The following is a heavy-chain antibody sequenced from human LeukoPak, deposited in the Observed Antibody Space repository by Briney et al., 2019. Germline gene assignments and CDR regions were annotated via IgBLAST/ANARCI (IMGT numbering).Heavy chain of an antibody. CDR2: INYSGST. J-gene: IGHJ6*02. CDR1: GGSFSGYY. Sequence: SETLSLTCAVYGGSFSGYYWSWIRQPPGKGLEWIGEINYSGSTNYNPSLKSRVTISVDTSKNQFSLKLSSVTAADTAVYYCARGPYYDSSGTEYYYYYYGMDVWGQGTTVTVSS. D-gene: IGHD3-22*01. CDR3: ARGPYYDSSGTEYYYYYYGMDV. V-gene: IGHV4-34*01.